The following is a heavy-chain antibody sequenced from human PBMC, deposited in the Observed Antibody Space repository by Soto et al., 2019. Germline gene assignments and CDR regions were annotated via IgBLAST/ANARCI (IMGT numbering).Heavy chain of an antibody. Sequence: EVQLLESGGGLVQPGGSLRLSCAASGFIFSSYAMSWVRQPPGKGLEWVSGISGSGSTIYYADSVKGRFTISRDNAKNSLYLQMNSLRAEDTAVYYCARDKPPYSSSYYYYGMDVWGQGTTVTVSS. V-gene: IGHV3-23*01. J-gene: IGHJ6*02. CDR3: ARDKPPYSSSYYYYGMDV. CDR2: ISGSGSTI. CDR1: GFIFSSYA. D-gene: IGHD6-6*01.